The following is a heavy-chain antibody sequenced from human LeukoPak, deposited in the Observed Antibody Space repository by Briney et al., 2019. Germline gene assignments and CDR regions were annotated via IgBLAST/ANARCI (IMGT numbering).Heavy chain of an antibody. CDR3: ATYGDYESESPFDY. V-gene: IGHV4-59*12. D-gene: IGHD4-17*01. J-gene: IGHJ4*02. CDR2: IYYSGST. CDR1: GGSHSRYY. Sequence: SGTPFPPLTVPGGSHSRYYWGWVRPPPRKGPEWGGYIYYSGSTYYNPSLKSRVTISVDTSKNQFSLKLSSVTAADTAVYYCATYGDYESESPFDYWGQGTLVTVSS.